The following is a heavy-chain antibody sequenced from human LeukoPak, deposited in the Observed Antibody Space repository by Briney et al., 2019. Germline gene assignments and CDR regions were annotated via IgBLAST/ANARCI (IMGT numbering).Heavy chain of an antibody. J-gene: IGHJ4*02. Sequence: GGSLRLSCAASGFTLSSAWMSWVRQAPGKGLEWVSYISSSSTIYYADSVKGRFTLSRDNAKNSLYLQMNSLRAEDTAVYYCARDLTTVTTYGTFDYWGQGTLVTVSS. CDR2: ISSSSTI. V-gene: IGHV3-48*01. CDR1: GFTLSSAW. D-gene: IGHD4-17*01. CDR3: ARDLTTVTTYGTFDY.